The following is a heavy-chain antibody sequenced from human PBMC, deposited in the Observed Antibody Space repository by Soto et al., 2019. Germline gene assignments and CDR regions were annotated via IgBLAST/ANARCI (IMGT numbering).Heavy chain of an antibody. V-gene: IGHV3-9*01. CDR1: GFTFDDYG. Sequence: EMQLVESGGGFVQPGRSLRLSCAASGFTFDDYGMHWVRQAPGKGLEWVSGISRNSGIIDYADSVKGRFTIPRDNAKNSLYLQVNSLRAEDTALYYCAKDIEWGGSHLNHAFDIWGQGTVVSVSS. CDR2: ISRNSGII. J-gene: IGHJ3*02. D-gene: IGHD1-26*01. CDR3: AKDIEWGGSHLNHAFDI.